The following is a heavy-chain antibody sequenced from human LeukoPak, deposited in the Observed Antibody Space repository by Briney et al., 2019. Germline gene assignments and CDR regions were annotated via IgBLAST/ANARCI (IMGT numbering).Heavy chain of an antibody. Sequence: SETLSLTCAVSGYSTSSGYYWGWIRQPPGKGLEWIGSIYHSGSTYYNPSLKSRVTISVDTSKNQFSLKLSSVTAADTAVYYCARPMTDYGGNTFFDYWGQGTLVTVSS. CDR2: IYHSGST. V-gene: IGHV4-38-2*01. D-gene: IGHD4-23*01. CDR1: GYSTSSGYY. J-gene: IGHJ4*02. CDR3: ARPMTDYGGNTFFDY.